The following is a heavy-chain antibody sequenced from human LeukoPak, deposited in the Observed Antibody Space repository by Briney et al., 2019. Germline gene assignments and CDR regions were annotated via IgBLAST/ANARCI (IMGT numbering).Heavy chain of an antibody. Sequence: PSETLSLTCTVSGGSISSYYWSWIRQPPGKGLEWIGYIYYSGSTNYNPSLKSRVTISVDTSKNQFSLKLSSVTAADTAVYYCARERYNWNKSGWFDPWGQGTLVTVSS. CDR3: ARERYNWNKSGWFDP. V-gene: IGHV4-59*12. CDR1: GGSISSYY. J-gene: IGHJ5*02. D-gene: IGHD1/OR15-1a*01. CDR2: IYYSGST.